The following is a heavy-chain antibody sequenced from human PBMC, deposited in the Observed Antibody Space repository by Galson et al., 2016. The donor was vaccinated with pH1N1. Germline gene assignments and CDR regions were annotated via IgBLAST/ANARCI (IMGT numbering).Heavy chain of an antibody. D-gene: IGHD6-13*01. CDR1: GFIFSGYS. CDR2: ITSGSFHI. Sequence: SLRLSCAASGFIFSGYSMNWVRQAPGKGLEWVSSITSGSFHIYYADSVKGRFTISRANAKNSLFLQMNSPRVGDTALYYCARAIAAAGSLWGQGTMVTVSS. V-gene: IGHV3-21*01. CDR3: ARAIAAAGSL. J-gene: IGHJ4*02.